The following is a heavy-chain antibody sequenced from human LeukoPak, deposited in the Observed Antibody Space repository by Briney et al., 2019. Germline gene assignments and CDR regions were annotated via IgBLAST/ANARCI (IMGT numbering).Heavy chain of an antibody. V-gene: IGHV3-7*03. Sequence: PGGSLRLSCAASGFTFSSYWMNWVRQAPGKGLEWVADIKQDGSEKYYVDSVKGRFTVSRDNAKNSMYLQMKSLRAEDTAVYYCARGMYYFDYWGQGTLVTVYS. CDR2: IKQDGSEK. J-gene: IGHJ4*02. CDR3: ARGMYYFDY. CDR1: GFTFSSYW.